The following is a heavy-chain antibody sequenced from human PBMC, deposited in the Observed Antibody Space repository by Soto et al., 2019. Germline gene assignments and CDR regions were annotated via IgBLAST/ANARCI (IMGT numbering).Heavy chain of an antibody. J-gene: IGHJ4*02. Sequence: GGSLRLSCAASGFAFSSEWMHWVRQAPGKGLVWVSRIDPYDTGIAYADSVKGRFTISRDNAKNTLYLQMNSLRAEDTAVYYCTSDTFGARDSWGQGTLVTVSS. CDR2: IDPYDTGI. CDR1: GFAFSSEW. D-gene: IGHD2-15*01. V-gene: IGHV3-74*01. CDR3: TSDTFGARDS.